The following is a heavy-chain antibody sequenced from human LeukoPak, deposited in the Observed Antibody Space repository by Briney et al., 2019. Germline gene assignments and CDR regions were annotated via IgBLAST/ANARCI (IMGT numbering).Heavy chain of an antibody. CDR1: GFTFSSYA. Sequence: GGSLRLSCAASGFTFSSYAMSWVRQAPGKGLEWVSAISGSGGSTYYADSVKGRFTISRDNSKNTLYLQMNSLRAEDTAVYYCAKSWVRGVPYYYYGMDVWGQGTTVTVS. V-gene: IGHV3-23*01. CDR3: AKSWVRGVPYYYYGMDV. J-gene: IGHJ6*02. CDR2: ISGSGGST. D-gene: IGHD3-10*01.